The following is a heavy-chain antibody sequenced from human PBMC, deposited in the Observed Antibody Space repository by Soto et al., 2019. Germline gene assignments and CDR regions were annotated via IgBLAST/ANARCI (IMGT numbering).Heavy chain of an antibody. Sequence: SETLSLTCTVSGGSISSYYWSWIRQPPGKGLEWIGYIYYSGSTNYNPSLKSRVTISVDTSKNQFSLKLSSVTAADTAVYYCARDGPQSGSYLSYFDYWGQGTLVTVSS. V-gene: IGHV4-59*01. D-gene: IGHD1-26*01. J-gene: IGHJ4*02. CDR1: GGSISSYY. CDR3: ARDGPQSGSYLSYFDY. CDR2: IYYSGST.